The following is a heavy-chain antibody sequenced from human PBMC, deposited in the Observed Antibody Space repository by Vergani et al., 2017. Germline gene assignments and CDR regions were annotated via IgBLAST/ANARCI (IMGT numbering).Heavy chain of an antibody. CDR1: GASINNDFYY. CDR2: IYVSGIT. V-gene: IGHV4-61*02. Sequence: QVQLQESGPGLVKPSQTLSLTCTVSGASINNDFYYWHWIRQPAGKGLEWIGRIYVSGITDYNSSLQSRVSMSVDTSKNQFSLTLTSVTAADTAVYYCARRSRVYCSDGKVHPLRTAFDFWGHGTVVTVSS. J-gene: IGHJ3*01. D-gene: IGHD2-15*01. CDR3: ARRSRVYCSDGKVHPLRTAFDF.